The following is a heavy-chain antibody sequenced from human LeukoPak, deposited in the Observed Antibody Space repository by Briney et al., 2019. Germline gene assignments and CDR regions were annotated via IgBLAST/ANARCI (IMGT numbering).Heavy chain of an antibody. D-gene: IGHD3-9*01. CDR3: ARGGRYYDILTGYYLPLDY. CDR2: ISAYNGNT. CDR1: GYTFTSYG. V-gene: IGHV1-18*01. Sequence: ASVKVSCKASGYTFTSYGISWVRQAPGQGLEWMGWISAYNGNTNYAQKLQGRVTITTDESTSTAYMELSSLRSEGTAVYYCARGGRYYDILTGYYLPLDYWGQGTLVTVSS. J-gene: IGHJ4*02.